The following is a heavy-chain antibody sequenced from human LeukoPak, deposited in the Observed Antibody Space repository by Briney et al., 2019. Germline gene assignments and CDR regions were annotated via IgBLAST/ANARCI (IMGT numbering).Heavy chain of an antibody. J-gene: IGHJ4*02. Sequence: SETLSLTCTVSGGAIRSYYWSWIRQPPGKALEWIGYIYYSGSTNYNPSLKSRITVSVDTSKNQFFLRLSFVTAADTAVYYCARSIPTGSWTDFDHWGQGTLVTVSS. CDR2: IYYSGST. CDR1: GGAIRSYY. D-gene: IGHD3/OR15-3a*01. V-gene: IGHV4-59*01. CDR3: ARSIPTGSWTDFDH.